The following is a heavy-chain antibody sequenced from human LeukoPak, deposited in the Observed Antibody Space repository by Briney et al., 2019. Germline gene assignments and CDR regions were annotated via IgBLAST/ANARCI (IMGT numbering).Heavy chain of an antibody. J-gene: IGHJ4*02. CDR2: ISSRGST. CDR3: AREAPRPDY. V-gene: IGHV4-61*02. Sequence: SETLSLTCTVSGGSISSGSYYWSWFRQPAGKGLEWIGRISSRGSTNYNPSLKSRVTISVDASKNQLFLKLSSVTATDTAVYYCAREAPRPDYWGQGTLVTVSS. CDR1: GGSISSGSYY.